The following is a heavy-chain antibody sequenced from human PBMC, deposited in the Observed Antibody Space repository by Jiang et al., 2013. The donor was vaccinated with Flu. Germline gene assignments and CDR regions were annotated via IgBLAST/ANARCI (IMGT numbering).Heavy chain of an antibody. D-gene: IGHD3-3*01. J-gene: IGHJ4*02. Sequence: GSTSYAQKFQGRVTMTRDTSTSTAYMELRSLRSDDTAVYYCARETIFGVVLIDYWGQGTLVTVSS. CDR3: ARETIFGVVLIDY. V-gene: IGHV1-46*01. CDR2: GST.